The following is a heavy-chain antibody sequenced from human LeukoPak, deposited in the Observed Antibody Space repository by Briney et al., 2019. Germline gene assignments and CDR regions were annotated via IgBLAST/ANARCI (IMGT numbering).Heavy chain of an antibody. J-gene: IGHJ4*02. CDR2: ISSSSSYI. Sequence: PGRSLRLSCAASGFTFSRYSMNWVRQAPGKGLEWVSSISSSSSYIYYADSVKGRFTISRDNAKNSLYLQMNSLRAEDTAVYYCARDTYGPLQAGGYWGQGTLVTVSS. V-gene: IGHV3-21*01. D-gene: IGHD3-10*01. CDR3: ARDTYGPLQAGGY. CDR1: GFTFSRYS.